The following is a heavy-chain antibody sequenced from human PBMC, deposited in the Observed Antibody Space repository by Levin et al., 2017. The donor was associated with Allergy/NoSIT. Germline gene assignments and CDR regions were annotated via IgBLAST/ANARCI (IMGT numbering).Heavy chain of an antibody. CDR1: GGSFSGYY. Sequence: RSQTLSLTCAVYGGSFSGYYCSWIRQSPGKGLEWIAEINHSGSTNYNPSLKSRVTMSLDTSKNQFSLKLTSVTAADTAVYYCARHDSGSFYRYWFFDLWGRGTPVTVSS. D-gene: IGHD1-26*01. V-gene: IGHV4-34*01. J-gene: IGHJ2*01. CDR2: INHSGST. CDR3: ARHDSGSFYRYWFFDL.